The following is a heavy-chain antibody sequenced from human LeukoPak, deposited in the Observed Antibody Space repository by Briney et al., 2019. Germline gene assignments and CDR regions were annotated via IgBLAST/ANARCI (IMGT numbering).Heavy chain of an antibody. D-gene: IGHD4-23*01. J-gene: IGHJ3*02. CDR1: GFTFSSYS. CDR3: ARDTLEYSNSPDALDI. CDR2: IGSSGSTV. V-gene: IGHV3-48*02. Sequence: QSGGSLRLSCAASGFTFSSYSMNWVRQAPGKGLEWVSYIGSSGSTVYYADSVKGRFTIPRDNAKNSLYMQMESLRDEDTAIYYCARDTLEYSNSPDALDIWGQGTMVTVSS.